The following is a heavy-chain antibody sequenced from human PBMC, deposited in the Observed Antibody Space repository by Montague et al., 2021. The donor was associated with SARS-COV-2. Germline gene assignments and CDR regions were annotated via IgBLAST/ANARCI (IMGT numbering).Heavy chain of an antibody. CDR2: TYYRSNWYN. V-gene: IGHV6-1*01. J-gene: IGHJ4*02. CDR1: GDSVSSHSAA. D-gene: IGHD5-12*01. CDR3: AREITGGYSGYEAFYFDN. Sequence: CAISGDSVSSHSAAWNWIRQSPSRGLEWLGRTYYRSNWYNDSAVSVKXRISINPDTSKNQFSLQLNSVTPEDTALYYCAREITGGYSGYEAFYFDNWGQGTLITVSS.